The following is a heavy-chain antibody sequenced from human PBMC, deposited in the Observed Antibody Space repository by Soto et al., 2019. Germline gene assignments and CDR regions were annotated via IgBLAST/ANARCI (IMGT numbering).Heavy chain of an antibody. CDR1: GFTFSSHG. V-gene: IGHV3-33*01. J-gene: IGHJ4*02. CDR3: ARWGNNKKLDY. D-gene: IGHD7-27*01. CDR2: IWYDGSDK. Sequence: PGGSLRLSCAASGFTFSSHGMHWVRQAPGEGLEWVAVIWYDGSDKYYGDSVEGRFTISRDNSKNTLYLQMNSLRAEDTAVYYCARWGNNKKLDYWGQGTQVTVSS.